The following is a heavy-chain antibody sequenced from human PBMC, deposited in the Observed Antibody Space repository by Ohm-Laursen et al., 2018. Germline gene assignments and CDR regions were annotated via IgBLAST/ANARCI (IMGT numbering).Heavy chain of an antibody. Sequence: SETLSLTCTVSSGSISSYYWSWIRQPPGKGLERIGYISYSGNTNYNPSLKSRVTMSVDTSKNQFSLKLSSVTAADTAVYYCARRANSAFPYYLDYWGQGTLVTVSS. CDR3: ARRANSAFPYYLDY. V-gene: IGHV4-59*08. J-gene: IGHJ4*02. CDR2: ISYSGNT. CDR1: SGSISSYY. D-gene: IGHD1-26*01.